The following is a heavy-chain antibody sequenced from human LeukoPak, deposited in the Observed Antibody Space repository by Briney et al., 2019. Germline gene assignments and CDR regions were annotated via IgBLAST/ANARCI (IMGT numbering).Heavy chain of an antibody. D-gene: IGHD4-23*01. CDR2: IYYSGSA. CDR1: GGSITTNNNY. Sequence: SETLSLTCSVSGGSITTNNNYWAWIRQHPGKGLEWIGSIYYSGSAYYNPSLKSRVSMSVDTSKNQFSLRLSSVTAADTALYHCARHDYGGNSRPHQPFDYWGQGTLVMVSS. CDR3: ARHDYGGNSRPHQPFDY. J-gene: IGHJ4*02. V-gene: IGHV4-39*01.